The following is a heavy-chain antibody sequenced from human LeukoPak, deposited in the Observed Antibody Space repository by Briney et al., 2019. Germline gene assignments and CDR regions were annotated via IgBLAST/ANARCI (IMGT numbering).Heavy chain of an antibody. CDR3: ARNSSGNYFDY. Sequence: SETLSLTCAVSGNSISNTYYWGWIRQPPGKELEWIGSIYNSGSTHYNPSLKSRVTISVDTSKNQFSLKLSSVTAADTAVYYCARNSSGNYFDYWGQGTMVTVSS. D-gene: IGHD1-26*01. CDR2: IYNSGST. CDR1: GNSISNTYY. V-gene: IGHV4-38-2*01. J-gene: IGHJ4*02.